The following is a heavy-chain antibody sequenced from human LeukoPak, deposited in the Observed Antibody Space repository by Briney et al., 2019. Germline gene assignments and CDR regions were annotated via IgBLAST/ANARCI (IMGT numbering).Heavy chain of an antibody. J-gene: IGHJ4*02. V-gene: IGHV3-21*01. CDR3: ARGRAAAYFDY. CDR2: ISSSSSYI. CDR1: GFTFSSYS. D-gene: IGHD6-13*01. Sequence: GGSLRLSCAASGFTFSSYSMNWVRQAPGKGLEWVSSISSSSSYIYYADSVKGRFTISRDNSKNTLYLQMNSLRAEDTAVYYCARGRAAAYFDYWDQGTLVTVSS.